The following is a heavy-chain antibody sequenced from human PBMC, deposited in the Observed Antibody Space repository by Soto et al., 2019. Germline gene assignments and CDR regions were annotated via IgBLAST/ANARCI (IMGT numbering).Heavy chain of an antibody. CDR1: GFTFTSSA. CDR2: IVVGSGNT. D-gene: IGHD5-12*01. V-gene: IGHV1-58*02. Sequence: GASVKVSCKASGFTFTSSAMQWVRQARGQRLEWIGWIVVGSGNTNYAQKFQERVTITRDMSTSTAYMELSSLRSEDTAVYYCATHHSGYDFGDYYYYYMDVWGKGTTVTVSS. J-gene: IGHJ6*03. CDR3: ATHHSGYDFGDYYYYYMDV.